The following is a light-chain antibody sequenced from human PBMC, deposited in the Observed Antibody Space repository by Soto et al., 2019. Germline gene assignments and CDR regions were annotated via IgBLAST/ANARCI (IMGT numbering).Light chain of an antibody. V-gene: IGKV3-20*01. Sequence: EIVWKQSPGTLYLSPGERATLSCRASQSVSSSYLAWYQQKPGQAPRLLIYGTSSRATAIPDRFNGSGSGTDFPLTISRLEPEDFAVYYCQQYGSSSWTFGQGTKVEIK. CDR2: GTS. CDR3: QQYGSSSWT. CDR1: QSVSSSY. J-gene: IGKJ1*01.